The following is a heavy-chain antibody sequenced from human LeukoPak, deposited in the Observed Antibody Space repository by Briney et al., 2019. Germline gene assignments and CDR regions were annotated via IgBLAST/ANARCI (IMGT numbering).Heavy chain of an antibody. CDR2: ISGSGGDT. D-gene: IGHD6-19*01. V-gene: IGHV3-23*01. CDR1: GFTFSSHA. Sequence: GGSLRLSCAASGFTFSSHAVYWVRQAPGKGLEWVSGISGSGGDTYYADSVKGRFTISRDNSKNIVYLQMNSLSTEDTAVYYCAKTTTGYSSGRYPGWPVDYWGQGTLVTVSS. J-gene: IGHJ4*02. CDR3: AKTTTGYSSGRYPGWPVDY.